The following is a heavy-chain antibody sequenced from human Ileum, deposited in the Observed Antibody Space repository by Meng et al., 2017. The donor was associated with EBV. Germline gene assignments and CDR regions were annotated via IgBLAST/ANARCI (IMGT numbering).Heavy chain of an antibody. CDR2: IYWDDDK. Sequence: ITCKGVCPTLGNPHPPPHLPCSFSGFSLDTRGVAVAWIRQPPGKALEWLALIYWDDDKRYSLSLRPRLIITKDTSRNQVVLTMTNMDPVDTGTYYCAHSLMSTTSLTRYFDSWGQGTLVTVSS. D-gene: IGHD1-1*01. CDR1: GFSLDTRGVA. CDR3: AHSLMSTTSLTRYFDS. J-gene: IGHJ4*02. V-gene: IGHV2-5*02.